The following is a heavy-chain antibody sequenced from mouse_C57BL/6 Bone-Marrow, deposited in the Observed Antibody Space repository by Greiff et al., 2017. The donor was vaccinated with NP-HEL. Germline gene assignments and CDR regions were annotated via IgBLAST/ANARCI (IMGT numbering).Heavy chain of an antibody. Sequence: QVQLKESGAELVRPGTSVKVSCKASGYAFTNYLIEWVKQRPGQGLEWIGVINPGSGGTNYNEKFKGKATLTADKSSSTAYMQLSSLTSEDSAVYFCARSSYGSSFDYWGQGTTLTVSS. J-gene: IGHJ2*01. CDR3: ARSSYGSSFDY. D-gene: IGHD1-1*01. CDR1: GYAFTNYL. V-gene: IGHV1-54*01. CDR2: INPGSGGT.